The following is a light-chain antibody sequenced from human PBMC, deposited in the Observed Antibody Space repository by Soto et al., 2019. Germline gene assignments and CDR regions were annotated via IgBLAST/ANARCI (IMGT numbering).Light chain of an antibody. J-gene: IGKJ1*01. Sequence: DIQITQSPSTLSASVGDRVTITCRASQTINSWLAWYQQKPGKAPKVLIFDASSLKNGVPSRFSGSGSGTELTLTISNLQPDDFATYYCQQYDSYSSGPFGQGTKVDIK. CDR2: DAS. CDR1: QTINSW. V-gene: IGKV1-5*01. CDR3: QQYDSYSSGP.